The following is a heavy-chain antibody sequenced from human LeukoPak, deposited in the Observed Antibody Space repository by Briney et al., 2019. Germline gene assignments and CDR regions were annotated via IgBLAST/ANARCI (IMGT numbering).Heavy chain of an antibody. CDR3: ARGGVDYYDSSGYYFSYFDY. V-gene: IGHV3-33*01. D-gene: IGHD3-22*01. Sequence: GGSLRLXCAASGFTFSSYGMHWVRQAPGKGLEWVAVIWYDGSNKYYADSVKGRFTISRDNSKNTLYLQMNSLRAEDTAVYYCARGGVDYYDSSGYYFSYFDYWGQGTLVTVSS. CDR2: IWYDGSNK. CDR1: GFTFSSYG. J-gene: IGHJ4*02.